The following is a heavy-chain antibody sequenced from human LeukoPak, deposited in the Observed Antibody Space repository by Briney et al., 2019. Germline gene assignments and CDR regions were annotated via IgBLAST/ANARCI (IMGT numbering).Heavy chain of an antibody. J-gene: IGHJ4*02. V-gene: IGHV3-21*01. Sequence: PGGSLRLSCTASGFTFSSYAMSWVRQAPGKGLEWVSSISSSSSYIYYADSVKGRFTISRDNAKNSLYLQMNSLRAEDTAVYYCARETSAAADYWGQGTLVTVSS. D-gene: IGHD6-13*01. CDR2: ISSSSSYI. CDR1: GFTFSSYA. CDR3: ARETSAAADY.